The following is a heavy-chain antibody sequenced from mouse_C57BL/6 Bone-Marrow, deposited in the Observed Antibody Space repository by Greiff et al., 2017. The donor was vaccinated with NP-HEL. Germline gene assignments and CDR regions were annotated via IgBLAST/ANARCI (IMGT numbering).Heavy chain of an antibody. CDR2: IYPRSGNT. J-gene: IGHJ2*01. CDR1: GYTFTSYG. Sequence: QVQLKQSGAELARPGASVKLSCKASGYTFTSYGISWVKQRTGQGLEWIGEIYPRSGNTYYNEKFKGKATLTADKSSSTAYMELRSLTSEDSAVYFCARRGLYYGSMYYFDYWVRGTTLTVSS. V-gene: IGHV1-81*01. CDR3: ARRGLYYGSMYYFDY. D-gene: IGHD2-1*01.